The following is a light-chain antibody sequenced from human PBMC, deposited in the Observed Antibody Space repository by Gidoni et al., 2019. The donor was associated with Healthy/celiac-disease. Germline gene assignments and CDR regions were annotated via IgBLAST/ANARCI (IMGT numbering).Light chain of an antibody. CDR1: QSVSSN. Sequence: EIVMTQSPATPSVSPGERATLSCRASQSVSSNLAWYQQKPGPAPRLLIYGASTRATGIPARFSGSGSGTEFTLTISSLQSEDFAVYYCQQYHNWPRGTFGQGTRLEIK. J-gene: IGKJ5*01. V-gene: IGKV3-15*01. CDR2: GAS. CDR3: QQYHNWPRGT.